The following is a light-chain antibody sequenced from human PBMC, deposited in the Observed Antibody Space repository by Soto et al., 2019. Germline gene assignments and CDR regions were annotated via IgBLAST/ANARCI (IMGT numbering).Light chain of an antibody. CDR1: SSDVGGYNY. CDR3: SSYTSSSTLV. Sequence: QSVLTQPASVSGSPGQSITISCTGTSSDVGGYNYVSWYQQHPGKAPKLMIYDVSNRPSGVSNRFSGSKSGNTASLTISGLQADDEADYYCSSYTSSSTLVFGGGTLLTVL. CDR2: DVS. V-gene: IGLV2-14*01. J-gene: IGLJ2*01.